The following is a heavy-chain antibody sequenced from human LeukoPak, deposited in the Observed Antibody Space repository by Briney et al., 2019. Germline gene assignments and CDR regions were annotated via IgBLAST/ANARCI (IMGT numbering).Heavy chain of an antibody. CDR3: AKALDTYGYMRFDF. V-gene: IGHV3-23*01. J-gene: IGHJ4*02. D-gene: IGHD5-18*01. CDR2: INGGGDTT. Sequence: GESLRLSCAASGFTFVSYAMTWVRQAPGKGLEWVSAINGGGDTTYYADSVKGRFTISRDKSKNTMYLQMNSLRAEDTALYYCAKALDTYGYMRFDFWGQGTLVTVSS. CDR1: GFTFVSYA.